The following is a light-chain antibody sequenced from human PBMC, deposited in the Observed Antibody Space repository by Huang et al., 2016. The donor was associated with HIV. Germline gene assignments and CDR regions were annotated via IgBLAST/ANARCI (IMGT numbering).Light chain of an antibody. J-gene: IGKJ1*01. CDR1: QSVSRN. V-gene: IGKV3-15*01. CDR3: QQYNNWPRT. CDR2: AAT. Sequence: EIVMTQSPATLSVSPGERATLSCRASQSVSRNLAWYQQNPGQAPRLLIYAATTSATGIPDRVSGSGSGTEFTLTISSLQSEYFAVYYCQQYNNWPRTFGQGTKVEIK.